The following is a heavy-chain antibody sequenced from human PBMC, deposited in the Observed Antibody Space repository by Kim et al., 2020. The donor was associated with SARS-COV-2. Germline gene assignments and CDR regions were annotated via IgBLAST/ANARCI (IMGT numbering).Heavy chain of an antibody. CDR2: ISWHSSSV. CDR3: AKDLGPYGVAVALGRGTFDV. V-gene: IGHV3-9*01. Sequence: GGSLRLSCEASGFTFKNYGMNWVRQVPGKGPEWVSGISWHSSSVTYADSVKGRFTISRDNADNFLYLQMDSRRPEDTALYYCAKDLGPYGVAVALGRGTFDVGGQG. D-gene: IGHD6-19*01. J-gene: IGHJ3*01. CDR1: GFTFKNYG.